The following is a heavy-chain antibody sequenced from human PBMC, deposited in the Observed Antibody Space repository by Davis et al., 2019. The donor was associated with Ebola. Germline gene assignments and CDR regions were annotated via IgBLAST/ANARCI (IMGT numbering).Heavy chain of an antibody. D-gene: IGHD4-23*01. CDR2: INHSGST. CDR1: GGSFSGYY. V-gene: IGHV4-34*01. Sequence: MPSETLSLTCAVYGGSFSGYYWSWIRQPPGKGLEWIGEINHSGSTNYNPSLKSRVILSVHTSENKFSLKLSSVTAADTAVYYCARQESQLHRYYFNSWGQGTLVTVSS. J-gene: IGHJ4*02. CDR3: ARQESQLHRYYFNS.